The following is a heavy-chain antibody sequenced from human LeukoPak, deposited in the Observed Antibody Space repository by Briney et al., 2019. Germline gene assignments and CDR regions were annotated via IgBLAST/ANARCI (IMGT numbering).Heavy chain of an antibody. CDR1: GESFSGYY. CDR3: ARGRGIFGVVHFDY. CDR2: INHSGST. Sequence: SETLSLTCAVYGESFSGYYWNWIHLPPGKGLEWIGEINHSGSTNYNPSLKSRVTISVDTSKNQSSLKLSSMTAADTAVYYCARGRGIFGVVHFDYWGQETLVTVSS. J-gene: IGHJ4*02. V-gene: IGHV4-34*01. D-gene: IGHD3-3*01.